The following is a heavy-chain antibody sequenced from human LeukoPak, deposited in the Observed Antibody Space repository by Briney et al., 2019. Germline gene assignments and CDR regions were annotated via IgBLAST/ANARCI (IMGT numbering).Heavy chain of an antibody. CDR1: GGSISSYY. J-gene: IGHJ3*02. Sequence: PSETLSLTCTVSGGSISSYYWSWIRQPPGKGLEWIGYIYYSGSTNYNPSLKSRVTISVDTSKNQFSLKLSSVTAADTAVYYCASINSSSWPFDAFDIWGQGTMVTVSS. V-gene: IGHV4-59*01. D-gene: IGHD6-13*01. CDR2: IYYSGST. CDR3: ASINSSSWPFDAFDI.